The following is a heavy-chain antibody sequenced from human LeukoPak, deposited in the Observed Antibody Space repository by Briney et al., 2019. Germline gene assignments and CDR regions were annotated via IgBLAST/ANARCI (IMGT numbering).Heavy chain of an antibody. J-gene: IGHJ3*02. Sequence: GGSLRLSCAASGFTFSSYSMNWVRQAPGKGVEWGSYISSSSSTIYYADSVKGRFTISRHNAKNSLYLQMNSLRAEDTAVYYCARDPPVVIWGQGTMVTVSS. CDR1: GFTFSSYS. D-gene: IGHD3-16*01. CDR3: ARDPPVVI. CDR2: ISSSSSTI. V-gene: IGHV3-48*01.